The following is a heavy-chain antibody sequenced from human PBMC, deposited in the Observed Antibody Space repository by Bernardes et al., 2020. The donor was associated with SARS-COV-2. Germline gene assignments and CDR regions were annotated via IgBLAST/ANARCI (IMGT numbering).Heavy chain of an antibody. J-gene: IGHJ6*02. CDR1: GFTFSNAW. D-gene: IGHD6-13*01. Sequence: GGSLRLCCAASGFTFSNAWMSWVRQAPGKGLEWVGRIKSKTDGGTTDYAAPVKGRFTISRDDSKNTLYLQMNSLKTEDTAVYYCTTDPAAAGTDYYYYYGMDVWGQGTTVTVSS. CDR3: TTDPAAAGTDYYYYYGMDV. V-gene: IGHV3-15*01. CDR2: IKSKTDGGTT.